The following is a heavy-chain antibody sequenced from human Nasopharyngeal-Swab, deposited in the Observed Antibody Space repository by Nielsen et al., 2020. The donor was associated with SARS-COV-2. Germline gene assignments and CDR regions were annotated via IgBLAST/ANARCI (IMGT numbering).Heavy chain of an antibody. CDR2: ISSSSSYI. CDR1: GFTFSSYN. Sequence: GGSLRLSCAASGFTFSSYNMNWVRQAPGKGLEWVSSISSSSSYIYYADSVKGRFTISRDNAKNSLYLQMNSLRAEDTAVYYCARAGRVGDAFTGLDVWGQGTTVTVSS. D-gene: IGHD1-26*01. J-gene: IGHJ6*02. V-gene: IGHV3-21*01. CDR3: ARAGRVGDAFTGLDV.